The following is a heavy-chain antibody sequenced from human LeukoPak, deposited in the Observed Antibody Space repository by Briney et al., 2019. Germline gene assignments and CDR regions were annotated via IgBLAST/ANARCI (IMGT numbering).Heavy chain of an antibody. CDR3: ARDVRGSYPDY. J-gene: IGHJ4*02. CDR2: IYYSGST. CDR1: GGSISSYY. D-gene: IGHD1-26*01. Sequence: SETLSPTCTVPGGSISSYYCSWIRQPPGKGLEWIGYIYYSGSTNYNPSLKSRVTISVDTSKNQFSLKLSSVTAADTAVYYCARDVRGSYPDYWGQGTLVTVSS. V-gene: IGHV4-59*01.